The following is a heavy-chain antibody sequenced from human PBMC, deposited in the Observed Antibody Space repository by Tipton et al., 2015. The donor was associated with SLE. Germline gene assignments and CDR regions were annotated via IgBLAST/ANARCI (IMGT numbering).Heavy chain of an antibody. CDR1: GGTFSSYA. V-gene: IGHV1-69*18. J-gene: IGHJ6*02. Sequence: QVQLVQSGAEVKKPGSSVKVSCKASGGTFSSYAISWVRQAPGQGLEWMGRIIPIFGTANYAQKFQGRVTITADESTSTAYMELSSLRSEDTAVYYCATPMYSGSSYYYYYYGMDVWGQGTTVAVSS. D-gene: IGHD1-26*01. CDR3: ATPMYSGSSYYYYYYGMDV. CDR2: IIPIFGTA.